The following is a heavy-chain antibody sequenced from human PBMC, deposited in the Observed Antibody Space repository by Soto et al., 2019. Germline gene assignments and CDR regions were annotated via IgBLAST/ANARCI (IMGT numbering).Heavy chain of an antibody. CDR1: GYTFTGYY. Sequence: ASVKVSCKASGYTFTGYYMHWVRQAPGQGLEWMGWINPNSGGTNYAQKFQGWVTMTRDTSISTAYMELSRLRSDDTAVYYCAREGLNCTNGVCPGGIAVAGPLDYWGQGTLVTVSS. V-gene: IGHV1-2*04. D-gene: IGHD2-8*01. CDR3: AREGLNCTNGVCPGGIAVAGPLDY. J-gene: IGHJ4*02. CDR2: INPNSGGT.